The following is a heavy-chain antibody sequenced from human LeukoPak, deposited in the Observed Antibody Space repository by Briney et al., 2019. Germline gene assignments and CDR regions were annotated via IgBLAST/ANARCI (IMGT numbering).Heavy chain of an antibody. V-gene: IGHV1-2*02. D-gene: IGHD6-13*01. CDR2: INPNSGGT. Sequence: ASVRVSCKASGYTFTGYYMHWVRQAPGQGLEWMGWINPNSGGTNYAQKFQGRVTMTRDTSISTAYMELSRLRSDDTAVYYCARGHARGVAAAGTSFDYWGQGTLVTVSS. CDR3: ARGHARGVAAAGTSFDY. J-gene: IGHJ4*02. CDR1: GYTFTGYY.